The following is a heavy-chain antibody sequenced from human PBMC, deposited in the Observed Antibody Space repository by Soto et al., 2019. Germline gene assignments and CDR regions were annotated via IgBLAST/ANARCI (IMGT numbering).Heavy chain of an antibody. CDR3: TRVGGYYGDYPNFDY. CDR2: TYYSGST. J-gene: IGHJ4*02. D-gene: IGHD4-17*01. Sequence: SVTLSLTCTVYGGSIRSYYWSWIRQPPGEGLEWIGSTYYSGSTNYNPSRKSRVTMSVDMSKNQVSLKLSSVTAADTAVYYCTRVGGYYGDYPNFDYWGQGALVTVSS. V-gene: IGHV4-59*01. CDR1: GGSIRSYY.